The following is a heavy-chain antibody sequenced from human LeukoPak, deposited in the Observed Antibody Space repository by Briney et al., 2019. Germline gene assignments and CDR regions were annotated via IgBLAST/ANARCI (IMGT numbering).Heavy chain of an antibody. V-gene: IGHV3-48*01. CDR2: ISSSSSTI. D-gene: IGHD1-26*01. J-gene: IGHJ4*02. CDR1: GFTFSSYS. Sequence: PGGSLRLSCAASGFTFSSYSMNWVRRAPGKGLEWVSYISSSSSTIYYADSVKGRFTISRDNAKNSLYLQMNSLRAKDTAVYYCARDEWELADYWGQGTLVTVSS. CDR3: ARDEWELADY.